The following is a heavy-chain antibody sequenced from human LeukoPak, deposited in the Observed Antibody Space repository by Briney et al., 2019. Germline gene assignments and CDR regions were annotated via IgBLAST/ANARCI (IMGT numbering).Heavy chain of an antibody. CDR2: ISSSGDSI. CDR1: GFTFSDYY. CDR3: VRWSGGYDY. Sequence: PGGSLRLSCAASGFTFSDYYMGWNRQAPGKGPECVSYISSSGDSIYCADSVKGRFTISRDNGKNSLYLQMNSLRAEDTAVYYCVRWSGGYDYWGRGTLVTVSS. J-gene: IGHJ4*02. D-gene: IGHD2-15*01. V-gene: IGHV3-11*01.